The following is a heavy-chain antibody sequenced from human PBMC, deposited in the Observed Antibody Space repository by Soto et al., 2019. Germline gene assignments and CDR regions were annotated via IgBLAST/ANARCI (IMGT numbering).Heavy chain of an antibody. V-gene: IGHV4-34*01. CDR1: GGSFSGYY. D-gene: IGHD2-2*02. CDR3: ARARYRFPVL. Sequence: ASETLSLTCAVYGGSFSGYYWSWIRQPPGKGLEWIGEINHSGSTNYNPSLKSRVTISVDTSKNQFSLKLSSVPAADTAVYYCARARYRFPVLWGQGTLVPVSS. CDR2: INHSGST. J-gene: IGHJ4*02.